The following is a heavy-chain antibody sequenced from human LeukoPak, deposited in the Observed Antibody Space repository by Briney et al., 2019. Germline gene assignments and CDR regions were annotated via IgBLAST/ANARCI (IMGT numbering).Heavy chain of an antibody. CDR1: GFTFSTYA. Sequence: GGSLRLSCAASGFTFSTYAMSWVRQAPGKGLEWVSGISGSGDRTDYADSVKGRFTISRDNARTSLYLQMDSLRVDDTAVYFCARENGYRLDYWGQGSLVSVSS. D-gene: IGHD5-18*01. CDR3: ARENGYRLDY. CDR2: ISGSGDRT. J-gene: IGHJ4*02. V-gene: IGHV3-23*01.